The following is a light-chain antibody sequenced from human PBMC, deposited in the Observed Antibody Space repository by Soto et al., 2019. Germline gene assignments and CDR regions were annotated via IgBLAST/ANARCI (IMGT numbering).Light chain of an antibody. J-gene: IGKJ4*01. CDR3: QQYYSTPLT. V-gene: IGKV4-1*01. CDR1: QSVLYSSNNKNY. Sequence: DIVMTQSPDSLAVSLGERATINCKPSQSVLYSSNNKNYLAWYQQKPGQPPKLLIYWASTRESGVPDRFSGSGSVTDFTLTISSLQAEDVAVYYCQQYYSTPLTFGGGTKVEIK. CDR2: WAS.